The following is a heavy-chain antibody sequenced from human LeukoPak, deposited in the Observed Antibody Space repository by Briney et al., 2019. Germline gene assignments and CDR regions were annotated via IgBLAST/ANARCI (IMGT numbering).Heavy chain of an antibody. V-gene: IGHV2-5*02. CDR3: AHTSCSGGSCYPLGAFDI. Sequence: PGPTLVNPTQTLTLTCTFSGFSLSTSGVGVGWIRQPPGKALEWLALIYWDDDKRYSPSLKSRLTITKDTSKNQVVLTMTNMDPVDTATYYCAHTSCSGGSCYPLGAFDIWGQGTMVTVSS. J-gene: IGHJ3*02. D-gene: IGHD2-15*01. CDR1: GFSLSTSGVG. CDR2: IYWDDDK.